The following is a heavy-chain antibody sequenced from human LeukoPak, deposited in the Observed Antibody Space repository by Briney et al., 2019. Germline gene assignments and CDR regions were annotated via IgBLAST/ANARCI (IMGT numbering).Heavy chain of an antibody. V-gene: IGHV3-74*01. Sequence: GGSLRLSCAASGFTFSSYWMHWVRQAPGKGLVWVSRINTDGSSTSYADSVKGRFTISRDIAKSTLYLQMNSLRAEDTAVYYCARVATTSSKWSLDYWGQGTLVTVSS. J-gene: IGHJ4*02. D-gene: IGHD2-2*01. CDR2: INTDGSST. CDR1: GFTFSSYW. CDR3: ARVATTSSKWSLDY.